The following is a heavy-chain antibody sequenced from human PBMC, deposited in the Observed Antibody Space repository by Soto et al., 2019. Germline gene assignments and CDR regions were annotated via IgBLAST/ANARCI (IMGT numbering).Heavy chain of an antibody. D-gene: IGHD3-16*01. Sequence: QVQLQESGPGLVKPSETLSLTCTVSGGSINSYYWRWIRQPPGKGLEWIGYIYYSGSTKYNPSLKSRVTISKDTSKNQFSLKLSSVTAADTAMYYCVKDAGGRGNGAFDIWGQGTLVTVSS. J-gene: IGHJ3*02. CDR2: IYYSGST. V-gene: IGHV4-59*01. CDR3: VKDAGGRGNGAFDI. CDR1: GGSINSYY.